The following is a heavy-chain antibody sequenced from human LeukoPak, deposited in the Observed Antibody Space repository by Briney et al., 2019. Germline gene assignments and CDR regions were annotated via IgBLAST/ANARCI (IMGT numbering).Heavy chain of an antibody. CDR1: GGSISSYY. D-gene: IGHD4-23*01. Sequence: SETLSLTCTVSGGSISSYYWSWIRHPAGKGREWIGRIYTSGSTDYNPSLKSRVTMSVDTSKNQFSLKLSSVTAADTAVYYCARGSEVVTPHDAFDIWGQGTMVTVSS. J-gene: IGHJ3*02. CDR2: IYTSGST. V-gene: IGHV4-4*07. CDR3: ARGSEVVTPHDAFDI.